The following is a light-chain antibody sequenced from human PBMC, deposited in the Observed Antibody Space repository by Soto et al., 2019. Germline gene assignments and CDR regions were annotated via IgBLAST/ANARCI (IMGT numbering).Light chain of an antibody. J-gene: IGKJ5*01. V-gene: IGKV1-12*01. Sequence: DLQMTQSPSSVSASVGDRVTITCRASQTIVTWLAWYQQKPGTVPKLLIYAASSLQSGVPSRFSGSGAGTEFTLTISSLQPEDFGTYYCQQGHSYPITFGQGTRLEIK. CDR2: AAS. CDR3: QQGHSYPIT. CDR1: QTIVTW.